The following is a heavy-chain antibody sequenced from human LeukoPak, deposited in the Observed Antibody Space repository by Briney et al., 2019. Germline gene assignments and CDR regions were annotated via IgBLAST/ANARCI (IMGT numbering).Heavy chain of an antibody. CDR3: AKETYYYDSSGYSDY. D-gene: IGHD3-22*01. CDR2: TSGSGRNT. V-gene: IGHV3-23*01. CDR1: GFTFSTYA. J-gene: IGHJ4*02. Sequence: GGSLRLSCAASGFTFSTYAMTWVRQAPGKGLEWVSSTSGSGRNTYYADSVKGRFTISRDNSKNTLYLQMTSLRAEDTAVYYCAKETYYYDSSGYSDYWGQGTLVTVSS.